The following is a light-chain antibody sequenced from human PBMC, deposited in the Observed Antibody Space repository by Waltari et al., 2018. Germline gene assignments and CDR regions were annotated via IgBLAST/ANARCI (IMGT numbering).Light chain of an antibody. CDR3: AVWDDSLLGRV. Sequence: QSVLTQPPSASGTPGQRVTISCSGSNSNIGSNPVNWYQQFPGTAPKLLIYTNKQRPSGVPDRFSGSKSGTSASLAISGLQSEDEAAYYCAVWDDSLLGRVFGGGTELTVL. CDR1: NSNIGSNP. J-gene: IGLJ3*02. CDR2: TNK. V-gene: IGLV1-44*01.